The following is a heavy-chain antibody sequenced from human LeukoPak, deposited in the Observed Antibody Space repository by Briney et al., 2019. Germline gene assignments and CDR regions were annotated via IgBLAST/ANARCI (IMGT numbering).Heavy chain of an antibody. CDR2: IYYSGST. V-gene: IGHV4-59*08. D-gene: IGHD7-27*01. Sequence: SETLSLTCTVSGGSISSYYWSWIRQPPGKGLEWIGYIYYSGSTNYNPSLKSRVTISVDTSKNQFSLKLSSVTAADTAVYYCARLVNWEGGFDYWGQGTLVTVSS. CDR1: GGSISSYY. CDR3: ARLVNWEGGFDY. J-gene: IGHJ4*02.